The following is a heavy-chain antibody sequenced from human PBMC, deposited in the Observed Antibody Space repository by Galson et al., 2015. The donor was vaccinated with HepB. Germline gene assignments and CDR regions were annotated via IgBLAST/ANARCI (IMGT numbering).Heavy chain of an antibody. CDR3: ARGGVSELRFLEWLSDAFDI. D-gene: IGHD3-3*01. Sequence: SLRLSCAASGFTFSSYAMHWVRQAPGKGLEWVAVISYDGSNKYYADSVKGRFTISRDNSKNTLYLQMNSLRAEDTAVYYCARGGVSELRFLEWLSDAFDIWGQGTLVTVSS. V-gene: IGHV3-30-3*01. CDR1: GFTFSSYA. J-gene: IGHJ3*02. CDR2: ISYDGSNK.